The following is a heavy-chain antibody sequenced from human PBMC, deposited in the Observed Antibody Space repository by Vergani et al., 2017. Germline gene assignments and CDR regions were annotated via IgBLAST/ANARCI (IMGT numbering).Heavy chain of an antibody. Sequence: QLQLQESGPGLVKPSETLSLTCTVSGGSISSSSYYWGWIRPPPGKGLEWIGYIYYSGSTNYNPPLKSRVTISVDTSKNQFSLKLSSVTVADTAVYYFARNPYCGGDCYSDAFDIWGQGTMVTVSS. V-gene: IGHV4-61*05. D-gene: IGHD2-21*02. CDR1: GGSISSSSYY. CDR3: ARNPYCGGDCYSDAFDI. CDR2: IYYSGST. J-gene: IGHJ3*02.